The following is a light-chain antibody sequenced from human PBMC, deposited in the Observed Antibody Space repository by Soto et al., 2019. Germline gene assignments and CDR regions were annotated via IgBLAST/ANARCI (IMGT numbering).Light chain of an antibody. V-gene: IGKV3-15*01. Sequence: EIVMTQSPATLSMSPGERATLSCRASQSISSNLAWYQQKPGQAPRLLIYGASNRATGIPARFSGGGSETEFTLTISSLQSEDFAVYYCQQYDSWPPTYTFGQGTKLEIK. CDR3: QQYDSWPPTYT. CDR1: QSISSN. J-gene: IGKJ2*01. CDR2: GAS.